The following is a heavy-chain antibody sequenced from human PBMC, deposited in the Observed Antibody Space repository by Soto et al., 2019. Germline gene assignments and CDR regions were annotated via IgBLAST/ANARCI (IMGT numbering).Heavy chain of an antibody. D-gene: IGHD1-7*01. V-gene: IGHV1-8*01. CDR2: MNPNNGNT. CDR1: AYTFTSYD. CDR3: ARDNWNYVSAFDI. J-gene: IGHJ3*02. Sequence: ASVKVSCKAAAYTFTSYDINWVRQATGQDFEWLGWMNPNNGNTAYAQKFQGRVTMTRDTSKSTAFMELSSLTSEDTAVYYCARDNWNYVSAFDIWGQGTMVTVSS.